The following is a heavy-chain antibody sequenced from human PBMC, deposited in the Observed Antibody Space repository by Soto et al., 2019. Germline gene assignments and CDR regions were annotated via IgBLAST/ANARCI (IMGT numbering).Heavy chain of an antibody. CDR2: ISGSGGST. J-gene: IGHJ6*02. D-gene: IGHD2-2*02. Sequence: GSLRLSCAASGFTFSSYAMSWVRQAPGKGLEWVSAISGSGGSTYYAESVKGRFTISRNNSKKTLYLQMKSLRAEDTAVFYCAKGPPQYQLLYIYGMDVWGQGTTVTVSS. CDR3: AKGPPQYQLLYIYGMDV. CDR1: GFTFSSYA. V-gene: IGHV3-23*01.